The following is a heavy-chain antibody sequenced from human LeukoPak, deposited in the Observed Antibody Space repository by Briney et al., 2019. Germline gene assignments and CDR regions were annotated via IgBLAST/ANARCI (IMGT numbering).Heavy chain of an antibody. J-gene: IGHJ4*02. Sequence: SETLSLTGTVSDGSISSYYWSWIRQPAGKGLEWIGRIYTSGSTNYDPSLKSRVTMSVDTSKNQFSLKLSSVTAADTAVYYCARDTYYYDSSGYWADYWGQGTLVTVSS. CDR1: DGSISSYY. D-gene: IGHD3-22*01. CDR2: IYTSGST. CDR3: ARDTYYYDSSGYWADY. V-gene: IGHV4-4*07.